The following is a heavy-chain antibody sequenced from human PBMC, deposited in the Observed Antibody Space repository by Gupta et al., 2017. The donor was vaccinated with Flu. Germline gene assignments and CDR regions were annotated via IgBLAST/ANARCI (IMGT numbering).Heavy chain of an antibody. D-gene: IGHD1-26*01. V-gene: IGHV3-74*01. CDR2: INSDGSIT. CDR3: ARVGATTFY. J-gene: IGHJ1*01. CDR1: GIIFSTYW. Sequence: EVKLVESGGGLVQPGGSLRLSCAASGIIFSTYWMHWVRQIPGKGLVWVSRINSDGSITNYADSVKGRFTISRDNAKNTLYLQMNSLTADDTAGYYCARVGATTFYWGQGTLVTVSS.